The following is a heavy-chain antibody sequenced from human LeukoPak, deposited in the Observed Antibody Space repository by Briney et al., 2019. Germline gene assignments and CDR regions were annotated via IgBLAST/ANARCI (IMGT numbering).Heavy chain of an antibody. CDR2: ISSSSSYI. D-gene: IGHD5-18*01. Sequence: GGSLRLSCAASGFTFSSYSMNWVRQAPGKGLEWVSSISSSSSYIYYADSVKGRFTISRDNAKNSLYLQMNSLRAEDTAVYYCARDNVDTAMGYYSDYWGQGTLVTVSS. V-gene: IGHV3-21*01. J-gene: IGHJ4*02. CDR3: ARDNVDTAMGYYSDY. CDR1: GFTFSSYS.